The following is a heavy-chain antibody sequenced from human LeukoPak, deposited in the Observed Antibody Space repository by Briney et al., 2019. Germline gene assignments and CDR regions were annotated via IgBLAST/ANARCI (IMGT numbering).Heavy chain of an antibody. V-gene: IGHV4-61*09. CDR1: GGSISSGSYC. CDR3: ARDPGSSGWLNFDY. Sequence: SETLSLTCTVSGGSISSGSYCWSWIRQPAGKGLEWIGHIHTSGNTNYNSSLKSRVTISVDTSKNQFYLKLSSVTAADTAVYYCARDPGSSGWLNFDYWGQGTLVTVSS. CDR2: IHTSGNT. J-gene: IGHJ4*02. D-gene: IGHD6-19*01.